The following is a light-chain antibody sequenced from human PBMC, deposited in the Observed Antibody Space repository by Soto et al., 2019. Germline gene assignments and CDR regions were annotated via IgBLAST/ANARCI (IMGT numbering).Light chain of an antibody. Sequence: QSVLTQPPSVSGAPGQRVTISCTGNNSNLGAGYDVHWYQQLPGAAPKLVIFGNRNRPSGVPERFSGSKSGTSASLAITGXXAEDEADYYCQAYDDSLTAFVFGGGTKLTVL. J-gene: IGLJ3*02. CDR1: NSNLGAGYD. CDR2: GNR. CDR3: QAYDDSLTAFV. V-gene: IGLV1-40*01.